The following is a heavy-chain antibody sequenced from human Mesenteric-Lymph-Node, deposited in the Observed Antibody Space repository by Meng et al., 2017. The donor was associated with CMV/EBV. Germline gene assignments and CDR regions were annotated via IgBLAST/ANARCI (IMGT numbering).Heavy chain of an antibody. CDR3: ARVGNLAAAGTYYYYYGMDV. D-gene: IGHD6-13*01. V-gene: IGHV4-39*01. CDR1: GGSISSSSYY. J-gene: IGHJ6*02. Sequence: SETLSLTCTVSGGSISSSSYYWGWIRQPPGKGLEWIGSIYYSGSTYYNPSLKSRVTISVDTSKNQFSLKLSSVTAADTAVYYCARVGNLAAAGTYYYYYGMDVWGQGTTVTVSS. CDR2: IYYSGST.